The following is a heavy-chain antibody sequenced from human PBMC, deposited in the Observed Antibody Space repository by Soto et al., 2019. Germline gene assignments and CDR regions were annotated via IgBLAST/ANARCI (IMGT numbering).Heavy chain of an antibody. CDR1: GDTFSSYA. Sequence: GASVKVSCKASGDTFSSYAISWVRQAPGQGLEWMGGIIPIFGTANYAQKFQGRVTITADESTSTAYMELSSLRSEDTAVYYCAWGYDSSGYYLLDYWGQGTLVTVSS. D-gene: IGHD3-22*01. CDR2: IIPIFGTA. J-gene: IGHJ4*02. V-gene: IGHV1-69*13. CDR3: AWGYDSSGYYLLDY.